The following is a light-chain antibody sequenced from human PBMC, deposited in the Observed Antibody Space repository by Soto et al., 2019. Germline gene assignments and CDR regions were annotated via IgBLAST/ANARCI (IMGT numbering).Light chain of an antibody. CDR3: QQYGSSLFS. CDR1: QSVSSKY. J-gene: IGKJ3*01. V-gene: IGKV3-20*01. CDR2: GTS. Sequence: EIVLTQSPGTLSLSPGERATLSCRASQSVSSKYLAWYQQKPGQAPRVLIYGTSIRASGVSEGYSGGGSGTDFTLTITRLEPEVFAVYYCQQYGSSLFSFGPGNKVDFK.